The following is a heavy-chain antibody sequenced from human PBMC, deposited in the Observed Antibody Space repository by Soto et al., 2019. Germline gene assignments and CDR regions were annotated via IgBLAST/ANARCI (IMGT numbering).Heavy chain of an antibody. CDR1: GGTFSSYA. CDR3: ARVPYSSSYTRGPIFFDY. V-gene: IGHV1-69*13. Sequence: ASVKVSCKASGGTFSSYAISWVRQAPGQGLEWMGGIIPIFGTANYAQKFQGRVTITADESTSTAYMELSSLRSEDTAVYYCARVPYSSSYTRGPIFFDYWGQGTLVTVSS. J-gene: IGHJ4*02. CDR2: IIPIFGTA. D-gene: IGHD6-13*01.